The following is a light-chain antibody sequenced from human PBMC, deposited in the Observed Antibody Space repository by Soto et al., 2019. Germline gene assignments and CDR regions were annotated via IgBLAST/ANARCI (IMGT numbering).Light chain of an antibody. V-gene: IGLV2-11*01. CDR2: DVS. CDR1: SSDVGGYNY. Sequence: QSALTQPRSVSGSPGQSVTISCTGTSSDVGGYNYVSWYQQHPGKAPKLMIYDVSKRPSGVPDRFSGSKSGNTASLTISGLQAEDEADYYCSSYTSKSSLIFGGGTKSPS. J-gene: IGLJ2*01. CDR3: SSYTSKSSLI.